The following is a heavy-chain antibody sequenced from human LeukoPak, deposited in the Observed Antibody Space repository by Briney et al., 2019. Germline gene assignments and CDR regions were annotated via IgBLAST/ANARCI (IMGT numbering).Heavy chain of an antibody. Sequence: ASVKVSCKASGYTFTGYYMHWVRQAPGQGLEWMGWINPNSGGTNYAQKFQGRVTMTRDTSISTAYMELSRLRSDDTAVYYCARNGGGYYDSSGPSSWGQGTLVTVSS. D-gene: IGHD3-22*01. CDR2: INPNSGGT. J-gene: IGHJ5*02. V-gene: IGHV1-2*02. CDR3: ARNGGGYYDSSGPSS. CDR1: GYTFTGYY.